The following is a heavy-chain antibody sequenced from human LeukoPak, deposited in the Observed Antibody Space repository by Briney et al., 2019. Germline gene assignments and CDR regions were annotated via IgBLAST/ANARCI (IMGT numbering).Heavy chain of an antibody. CDR3: ASTTDSYGLD. V-gene: IGHV4-59*01. CDR2: IYYSGST. J-gene: IGHJ4*02. D-gene: IGHD5-18*01. Sequence: PSETLSLTCTVSGGSISSYYWSWIRQPPGKGLEWIGYIYYSGSTNYDPSLKSRVTISVDTSKDQFSLKLSSVTAADTAVYYCASTTDSYGLDWGQGTLVTVSS. CDR1: GGSISSYY.